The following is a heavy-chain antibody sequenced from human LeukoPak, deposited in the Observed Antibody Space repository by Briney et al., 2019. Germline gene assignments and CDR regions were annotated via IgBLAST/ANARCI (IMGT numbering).Heavy chain of an antibody. D-gene: IGHD3-10*01. V-gene: IGHV4-39*01. J-gene: IGHJ3*02. CDR2: IYYSGST. CDR3: ARTLGTMVRGVKREDDAFDI. CDR1: GGSISSSSYY. Sequence: SETLSLTCTVSGGSISSSSYYWGWIRQPPGKGLEWIGSIYYSGSTYYNPSLKSRVTISVDTSKNQFSLKLSSVTAADTAVYYCARTLGTMVRGVKREDDAFDIWGQGTMVTVSS.